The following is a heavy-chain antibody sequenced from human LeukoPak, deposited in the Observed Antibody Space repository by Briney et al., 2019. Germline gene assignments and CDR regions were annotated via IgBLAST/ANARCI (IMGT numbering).Heavy chain of an antibody. Sequence: SETLSLTCAVYGGSFSGYYWSWIRQPPGKGLEWIGEINHSGSTNYNPSLKSRVTISVDTSKNQFSLKLSSVTAADTAVYYCARAKPPIQRVNWFDPWGQGTLVTVSS. J-gene: IGHJ5*02. CDR2: INHSGST. CDR1: GGSFSGYY. D-gene: IGHD5-18*01. CDR3: ARAKPPIQRVNWFDP. V-gene: IGHV4-34*01.